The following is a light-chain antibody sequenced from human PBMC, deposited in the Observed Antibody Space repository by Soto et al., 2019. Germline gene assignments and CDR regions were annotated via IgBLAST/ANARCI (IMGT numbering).Light chain of an antibody. V-gene: IGLV4-60*02. Sequence: QSVLTQSSSASASLGSSVKLTCTLSSGRSSYIVAWHQQQPGKAPRYLMKLEGSGSYNKGSGVPDRFSGSSSGADRYLTISNLQFEDEADYYCETWDSNSWVFGGGPKLTVL. CDR2: LEGSGSY. J-gene: IGLJ3*02. CDR3: ETWDSNSWV. CDR1: SGRSSYI.